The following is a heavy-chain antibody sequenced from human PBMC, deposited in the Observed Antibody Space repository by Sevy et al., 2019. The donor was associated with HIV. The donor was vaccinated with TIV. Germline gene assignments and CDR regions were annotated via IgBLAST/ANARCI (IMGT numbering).Heavy chain of an antibody. CDR3: ARERGIVVFSAFDY. CDR2: IYYSGST. V-gene: IGHV4-30-4*01. J-gene: IGHJ4*02. D-gene: IGHD3-22*01. CDR1: GGSISSGDYY. Sequence: SETLSLTCTVSGGSISSGDYYWSWIRQPPGKGLEWIGYIYYSGSTYYNPSLKSRVTISVDTSKNQFSLKLSSVTAADTAVYYCARERGIVVFSAFDYWGQGTLVTVSS.